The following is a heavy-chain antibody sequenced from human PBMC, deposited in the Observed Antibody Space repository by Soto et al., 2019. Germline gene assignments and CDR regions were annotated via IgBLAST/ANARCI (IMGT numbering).Heavy chain of an antibody. D-gene: IGHD5-18*01. Sequence: KVSCKASGYTFTSYAMQWVRQAPGQRLEWMGWINAGNGNTKYSQKFQGRVTITRDTSASTAYMELSSLRSEDTAVYYCARDPRYSYGYNWGQGTLVTVS. J-gene: IGHJ4*02. CDR1: GYTFTSYA. CDR3: ARDPRYSYGYN. CDR2: INAGNGNT. V-gene: IGHV1-3*01.